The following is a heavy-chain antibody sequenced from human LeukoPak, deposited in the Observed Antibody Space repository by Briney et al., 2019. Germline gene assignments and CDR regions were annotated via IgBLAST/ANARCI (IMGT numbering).Heavy chain of an antibody. CDR3: ARQGRYCSSTSCYRNNWFDP. Sequence: SETLSLTRTVSGFSISSGYYWGWIRQPPGKGLEWIGSIYHSGSTYYNPSLKSRVTISVDTSRNQFSLKLSSVTAADTAVYYCARQGRYCSSTSCYRNNWFDPWGQGTLVIVSS. CDR2: IYHSGST. D-gene: IGHD2-2*01. CDR1: GFSISSGYY. J-gene: IGHJ5*02. V-gene: IGHV4-38-2*02.